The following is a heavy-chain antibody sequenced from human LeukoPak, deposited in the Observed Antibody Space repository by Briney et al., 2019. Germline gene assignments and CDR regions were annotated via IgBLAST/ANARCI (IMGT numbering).Heavy chain of an antibody. CDR2: IYHSGST. V-gene: IGHV4-30-2*01. CDR1: GGSTSSGGYS. CDR3: ARERCSSTSCYSGGSVDY. Sequence: SETLSLTCAVSGGSTSSGGYSWSWIRQPPGKGLEWIGYIYHSGSTYYNPSLKSRVTISVDRSKNQFSLKLSSVTAADTAVYYCARERCSSTSCYSGGSVDYWGQGTLVTVSS. D-gene: IGHD2-2*01. J-gene: IGHJ4*02.